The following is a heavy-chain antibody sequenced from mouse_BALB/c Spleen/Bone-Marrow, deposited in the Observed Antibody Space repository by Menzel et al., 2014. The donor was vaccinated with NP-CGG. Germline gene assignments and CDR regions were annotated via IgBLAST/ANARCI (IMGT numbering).Heavy chain of an antibody. CDR2: IYPGDGET. D-gene: IGHD2-10*02. J-gene: IGHJ2*01. V-gene: IGHV1-80*01. CDR3: ARKYGDY. CDR1: GYTFSSYW. Sequence: QVQLKQSGAELVRPGSSVKISCKASGYTFSSYWMNWVKQRPGQGLEWIGQIYPGDGETNYNGKFKGNATLTADKSSSTAYMQLISLTAEVSAVYFSARKYGDYWGQGATLTVSS.